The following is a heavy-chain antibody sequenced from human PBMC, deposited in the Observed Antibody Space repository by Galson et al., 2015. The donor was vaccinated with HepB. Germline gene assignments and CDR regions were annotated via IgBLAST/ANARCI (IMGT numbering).Heavy chain of an antibody. CDR3: ARGHDFGEYGAIGEVDP. V-gene: IGHV1-18*04. Sequence: SVKVSCKASGYTFTSYGINWVRQAPGQGLEWMGWISAYNGNTNYAQKLQGRVTMTTDTSTSTAYMEQRSLRSDDTAVYYCARGHDFGEYGAIGEVDPWGQGTLATVSA. J-gene: IGHJ5*02. CDR1: GYTFTSYG. D-gene: IGHD4-17*01. CDR2: ISAYNGNT.